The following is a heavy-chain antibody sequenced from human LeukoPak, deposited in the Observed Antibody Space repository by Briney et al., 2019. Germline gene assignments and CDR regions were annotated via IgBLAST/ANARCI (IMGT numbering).Heavy chain of an antibody. CDR1: GGSISSSSYY. J-gene: IGHJ5*02. CDR3: ARSLAAAGTPLDWFDP. D-gene: IGHD6-13*01. V-gene: IGHV4-61*05. Sequence: SETLSLTCTVSGGSISSSSYYWGWIRQPPGKGLEWIGYIYYSGSTNYNPSLKSRVTISVDTSKNQFSLKLSSVTAADTAVYYCARSLAAAGTPLDWFDPWGQGTLVTVSS. CDR2: IYYSGST.